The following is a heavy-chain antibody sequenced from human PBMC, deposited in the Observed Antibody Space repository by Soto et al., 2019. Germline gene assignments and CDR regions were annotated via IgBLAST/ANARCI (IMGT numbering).Heavy chain of an antibody. Sequence: PGESLRISSSGSGYSFTTYWIGWVRQMPGKGLEWMGIIYPGDSDISCSPSFQGQVTISADKSITTAYLQWSSLKASDTAMYYCARPSTAWYWFDPWGQGTLVTVSS. V-gene: IGHV5-51*01. D-gene: IGHD2-2*01. J-gene: IGHJ5*02. CDR3: ARPSTAWYWFDP. CDR1: GYSFTTYW. CDR2: IYPGDSDI.